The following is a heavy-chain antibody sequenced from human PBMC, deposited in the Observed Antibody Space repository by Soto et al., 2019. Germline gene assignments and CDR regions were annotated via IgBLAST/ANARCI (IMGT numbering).Heavy chain of an antibody. J-gene: IGHJ5*02. V-gene: IGHV4-30-4*01. CDR1: GGLMSSVDYY. CDR2: IYYSGST. CDR3: ARDDSQGHWFDP. Sequence: PPETMALTCTVSGGLMSSVDYYWIWLLQPPGKGLEWIGYIYYSGSTYYNPSLKSRVTISVDTSKNQFSLKLSSVTAADTAVYYCARDDSQGHWFDPWGQGNLVTVSS. D-gene: IGHD2-15*01.